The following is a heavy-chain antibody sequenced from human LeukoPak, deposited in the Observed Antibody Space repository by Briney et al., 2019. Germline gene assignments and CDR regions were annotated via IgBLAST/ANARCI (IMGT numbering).Heavy chain of an antibody. V-gene: IGHV3-7*01. CDR2: IKEDGSEK. Sequence: GGSLRLSCVASGFTFSNYWMNWVRQAPGERPEWVANIKEDGSEKYYADSVKGRFTISRDNSKNTLYLQMDSLRAEDTAVYYCAKDSSSSYYYYGMDVWGQGTTVTVSS. D-gene: IGHD6-6*01. CDR3: AKDSSSSYYYYGMDV. CDR1: GFTFSNYW. J-gene: IGHJ6*02.